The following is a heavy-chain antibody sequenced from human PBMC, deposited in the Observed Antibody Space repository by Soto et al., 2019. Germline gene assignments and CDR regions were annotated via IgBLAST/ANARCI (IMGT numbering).Heavy chain of an antibody. Sequence: EVQLLESGGVLVQPGGSLRVSCAASGFTFISYAMSWVRRAPGKGLEWVATISGGGGDTYYADSVKGRFTISRDNSKNTLFLQMNSMRAEDTAVYSCAKVAGPWLLYYFDFWCEGILVTVSS. CDR2: ISGGGGDT. CDR3: AKVAGPWLLYYFDF. J-gene: IGHJ4*02. D-gene: IGHD2-21*02. CDR1: GFTFISYA. V-gene: IGHV3-23*01.